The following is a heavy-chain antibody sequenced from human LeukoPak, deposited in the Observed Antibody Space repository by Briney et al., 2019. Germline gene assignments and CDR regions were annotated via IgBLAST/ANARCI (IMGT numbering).Heavy chain of an antibody. V-gene: IGHV3-23*01. CDR2: ISGSGGST. J-gene: IGHJ4*02. D-gene: IGHD1-26*01. CDR3: AKDRGYSLNYFDY. CDR1: GYTFSSYA. Sequence: GGSLRLSCAASGYTFSSYAMSWVRQAPGEGLEWVSAISGSGGSTYYADSVKGGFTISRDNAKNTLYVQMNSLRAEDTAVYYCAKDRGYSLNYFDYWGQGTLVTVSS.